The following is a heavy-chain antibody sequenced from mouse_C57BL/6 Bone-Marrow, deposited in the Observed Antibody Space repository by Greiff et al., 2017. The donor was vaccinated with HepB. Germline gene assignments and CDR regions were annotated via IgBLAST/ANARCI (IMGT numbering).Heavy chain of an antibody. CDR3: ARRASLLAWFAY. CDR1: GYTFTSYW. CDR2: IDPSDSYI. Sequence: QVQLQQPGAEFVKPGASVKLSCKASGYTFTSYWMQWVKQRPGQGLEWIGEIDPSDSYINYNQKFKGKATFTVDTSSSTAYMQLSSLTSDDSAVYYGARRASLLAWFAYCCQGTLVTVSA. J-gene: IGHJ3*01. D-gene: IGHD3-1*01. V-gene: IGHV1-50*01.